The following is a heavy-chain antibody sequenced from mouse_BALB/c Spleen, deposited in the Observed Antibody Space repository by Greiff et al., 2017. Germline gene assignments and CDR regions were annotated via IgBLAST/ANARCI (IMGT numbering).Heavy chain of an antibody. CDR2: ISSGGSYT. CDR1: GFTFSSYA. D-gene: IGHD1-2*01. CDR3: ARHSSGDFDY. Sequence: EVNVVESGGGLVKPGGSLKLSCAASGFTFSSYAMPWVRQTPEKRLEWVATISSGGSYTYYPDSVKGRFTISRDNAKNTLYLQMSSLRSEDTAMYYCARHSSGDFDYWGQGTTLTVSS. V-gene: IGHV5-9-3*01. J-gene: IGHJ2*01.